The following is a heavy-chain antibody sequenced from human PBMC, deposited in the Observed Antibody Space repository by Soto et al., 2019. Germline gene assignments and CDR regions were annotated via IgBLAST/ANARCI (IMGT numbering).Heavy chain of an antibody. Sequence: QVQLVQSGAEVKKPGSSVKVSCKASGDTFSSYAISWVRQAPGQGLEWMGGTIPIFGTANYAQKFQGRVTITADEATSTAYMELSSLRSEDTAVYYCVRDGSGYRSRASPMDGWGQGTTVSVSS. J-gene: IGHJ6*02. D-gene: IGHD3-22*01. CDR3: VRDGSGYRSRASPMDG. V-gene: IGHV1-69*01. CDR1: GDTFSSYA. CDR2: TIPIFGTA.